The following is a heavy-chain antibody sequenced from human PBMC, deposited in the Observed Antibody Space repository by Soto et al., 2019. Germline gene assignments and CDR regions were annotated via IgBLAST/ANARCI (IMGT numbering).Heavy chain of an antibody. D-gene: IGHD3-16*01. CDR1: GFTFSSYA. CDR3: AKDLVWGY. Sequence: EVQLLESGGGLVQPGGSLRLSCAASGFTFSSYAMSWVRQAPGKGLEWVSAISGSGGSTYYADSVKGRFTISRDNSKKTQHLQMNSLRAEDTALYYCAKDLVWGYWGQGTLVTVSS. CDR2: ISGSGGST. V-gene: IGHV3-23*01. J-gene: IGHJ4*02.